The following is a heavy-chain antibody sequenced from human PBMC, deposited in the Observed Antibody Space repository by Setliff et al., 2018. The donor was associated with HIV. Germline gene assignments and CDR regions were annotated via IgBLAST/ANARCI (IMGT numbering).Heavy chain of an antibody. D-gene: IGHD3-10*01. CDR3: ARGGVRGNYYYYGMDV. J-gene: IGHJ6*02. CDR1: GFTFSSYW. V-gene: IGHV3-7*04. Sequence: HPGGSLRLSCAASGFTFSSYWMSWVRQAPGKGLEWVANIKQDGSEKYYVDSVKGRFTISRDNAKNSLYLQMNSLRAEDTAVYYCARGGVRGNYYYYGMDVWGQGTTVTVSS. CDR2: IKQDGSEK.